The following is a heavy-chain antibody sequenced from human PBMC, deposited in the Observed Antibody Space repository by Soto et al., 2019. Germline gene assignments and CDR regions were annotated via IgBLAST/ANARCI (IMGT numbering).Heavy chain of an antibody. V-gene: IGHV1-3*01. CDR2: INAGNGDT. D-gene: IGHD3-22*01. J-gene: IGHJ4*02. CDR3: ARTGHSGSYDY. Sequence: GASVKVSCKASGYTFTNYGIHWVRQAPGQRLEWMGWINAGNGDTKYSENFQGRVTITRDTSASTVYLDLSSLSSEDTAFYYCARTGHSGSYDYWGQGTQVTVSS. CDR1: GYTFTNYG.